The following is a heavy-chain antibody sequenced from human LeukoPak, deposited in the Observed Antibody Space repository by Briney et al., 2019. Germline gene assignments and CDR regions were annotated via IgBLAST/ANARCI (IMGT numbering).Heavy chain of an antibody. CDR3: ARLGICSGGHCHPDY. V-gene: IGHV4-59*08. CDR1: GGSISSYY. D-gene: IGHD2-15*01. J-gene: IGHJ1*01. CDR2: IYYTRST. Sequence: PSETLSLTCTVSGGSISSYYWSWIRQPPGKGREWSGFIYYTRSTTYNPAHNSPVTMSLDMSNNPLSLRLDSGNPAAPAWDYCARLGICSGGHCHPDYGGQGTLVTVSS.